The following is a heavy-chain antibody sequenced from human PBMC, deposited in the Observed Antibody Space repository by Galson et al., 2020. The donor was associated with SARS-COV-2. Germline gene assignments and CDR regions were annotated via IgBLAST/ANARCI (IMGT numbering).Heavy chain of an antibody. CDR3: ARGGYYGSGSDSSYYYDGMDV. CDR2: TYYRSQWFN. D-gene: IGHD3-10*01. CDR1: GDSVSSKSAA. V-gene: IGHV6-1*01. Sequence: SQTLSLTCAISGDSVSSKSAAWNWIRQSPSRGLEWLGRTYYRSQWFNDYAVSLRSRITINPDTSRNQFSLQLNSVTPEDTAVYYCARGGYYGSGSDSSYYYDGMDVWGQGTTVTGSS. J-gene: IGHJ6*02.